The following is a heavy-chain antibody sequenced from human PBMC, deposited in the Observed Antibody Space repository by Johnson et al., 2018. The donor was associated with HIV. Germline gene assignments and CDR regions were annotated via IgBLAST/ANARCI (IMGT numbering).Heavy chain of an antibody. J-gene: IGHJ3*02. CDR3: ARERIGYSSSGDAFDI. CDR1: GFTFSTFG. CDR2: IKQDGSEK. V-gene: IGHV3-7*01. D-gene: IGHD6-13*01. Sequence: EVQLVESGGGVVQPGGSLRLSCSASGFTFSTFGMHWVRQAPGKGLEWVANIKQDGSEKYYVDSVKGRFTISRDNAKNSLYLQMNSLRAEDTAVYYCARERIGYSSSGDAFDIWGQGTMVTVSS.